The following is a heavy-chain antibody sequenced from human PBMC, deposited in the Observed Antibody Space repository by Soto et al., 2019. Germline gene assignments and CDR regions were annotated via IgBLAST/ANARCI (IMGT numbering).Heavy chain of an antibody. Sequence: PSETLSLTCTVSGGSISSGDYYWSWIRQPPGKGLEWIGYIYYSGSTYYNPSLKSRVTISVDTSKNQFSLKLSSVTAADTAVYYCARGIVATWSSYYGMDVWGQGTTVTVSS. CDR1: GGSISSGDYY. CDR3: ARGIVATWSSYYGMDV. CDR2: IYYSGST. J-gene: IGHJ6*02. V-gene: IGHV4-30-4*01. D-gene: IGHD5-12*01.